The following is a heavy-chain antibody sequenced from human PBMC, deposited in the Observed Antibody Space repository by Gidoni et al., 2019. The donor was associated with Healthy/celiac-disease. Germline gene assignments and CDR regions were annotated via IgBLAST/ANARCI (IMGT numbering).Heavy chain of an antibody. V-gene: IGHV1-69*12. Sequence: QVQLVQSGAEVKKPGSSVKVSCKASGGPLRSAAIWWVRQAPGQGVDWMGGIIPFFGTANSAQKVQGRVTITADESTSTAYMELSSLRSEDTAVYYCAWRGSETGLHYWDFDLWGRGTLVTVSS. CDR2: IIPFFGTA. J-gene: IGHJ2*01. CDR3: AWRGSETGLHYWDFDL. D-gene: IGHD7-27*01. CDR1: GGPLRSAA.